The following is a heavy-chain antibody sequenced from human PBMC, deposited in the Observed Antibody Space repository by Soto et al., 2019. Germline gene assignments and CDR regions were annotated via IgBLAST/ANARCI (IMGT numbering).Heavy chain of an antibody. Sequence: QVQLQQWGAGLLKPSETLSLTCAVYGGSFSGYYWSWIRQPPGKGLEWIGEINHSGSTNYNPSLKSRVTISVDTSKNQFSLKLSSVTAADTAVYYCARGVATIVDYGMDVWGQGTTVTVSS. CDR2: INHSGST. CDR1: GGSFSGYY. D-gene: IGHD5-12*01. J-gene: IGHJ6*02. V-gene: IGHV4-34*01. CDR3: ARGVATIVDYGMDV.